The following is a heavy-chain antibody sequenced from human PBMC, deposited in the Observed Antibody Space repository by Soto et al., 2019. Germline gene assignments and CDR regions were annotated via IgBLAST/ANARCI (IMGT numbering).Heavy chain of an antibody. Sequence: QVQLVQSGAEMKKPGASVKVSCKASGYIFTNYYMHWVRQAPGEGLEWLGIINPSGGSTSYAQKFQGRVILTRDTSTNTAYMELSSLRSDDTAVDYCGRGRGYCFGGRCYRSFYYDMDVWGQGTTVSVSS. CDR2: INPSGGST. J-gene: IGHJ6*02. D-gene: IGHD2-15*01. CDR3: GRGRGYCFGGRCYRSFYYDMDV. V-gene: IGHV1-46*01. CDR1: GYIFTNYY.